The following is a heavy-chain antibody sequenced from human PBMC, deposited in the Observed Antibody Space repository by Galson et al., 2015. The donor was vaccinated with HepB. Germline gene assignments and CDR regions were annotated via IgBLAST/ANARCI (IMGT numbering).Heavy chain of an antibody. V-gene: IGHV3-74*01. CDR2: INSDGSST. CDR1: GFTFSSYW. D-gene: IGHD3-10*01. Sequence: SLRLSCAASGFTFSSYWMHWVRQAPGKGLVWVSRINSDGSSTSYADSVKGRFTISRDNAKNTLYLQMNSLRAEDTAVYYCARVFGEPPLYYYYGMDVWGQGTTVTVSS. CDR3: ARVFGEPPLYYYYGMDV. J-gene: IGHJ6*02.